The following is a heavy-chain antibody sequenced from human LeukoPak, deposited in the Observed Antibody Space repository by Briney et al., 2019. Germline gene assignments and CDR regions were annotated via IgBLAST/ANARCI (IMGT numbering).Heavy chain of an antibody. J-gene: IGHJ2*01. CDR1: GGSISSGDYY. Sequence: SETLSLTCTVSGGSISSGDYYWRWLRQPPGKGLEWIGYIYYSGSTYYNPSLKSRVTISVDTSKNQFSLKLSSVTAADTAVYYCARHDSVGGRLSFGEHPWYFDLWGRGTLVTVSS. V-gene: IGHV4-30-4*08. CDR3: ARHDSVGGRLSFGEHPWYFDL. D-gene: IGHD3-10*01. CDR2: IYYSGST.